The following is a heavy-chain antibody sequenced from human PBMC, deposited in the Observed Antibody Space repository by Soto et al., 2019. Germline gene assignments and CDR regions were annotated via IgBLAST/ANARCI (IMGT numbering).Heavy chain of an antibody. CDR1: GFTFSSCA. Sequence: GGSLRLSCAASGFTFSSCAMHWVRQAPGKGLEWVALISYDGSNKYYADSVKGRSTISRDNSKNTLYLQMNSLRAEDTAVYYCARDKRDLRFLEWSYYFDYWGQGTLVTVSS. CDR3: ARDKRDLRFLEWSYYFDY. J-gene: IGHJ4*02. D-gene: IGHD3-3*01. CDR2: ISYDGSNK. V-gene: IGHV3-30-3*01.